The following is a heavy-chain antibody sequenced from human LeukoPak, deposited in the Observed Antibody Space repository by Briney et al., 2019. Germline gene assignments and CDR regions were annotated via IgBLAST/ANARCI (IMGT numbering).Heavy chain of an antibody. Sequence: SETLSLTCTVSGGSISDYYWSWIRQPAGKGLEWIGRIYSSGSTNYNPSLKSRVTMSVDTSKNQFSVNLTSVTAADTAVYYCVRCRGTTVLTRFDNWGQGTLVTVSS. D-gene: IGHD4/OR15-4a*01. CDR2: IYSSGST. CDR3: VRCRGTTVLTRFDN. V-gene: IGHV4-4*07. J-gene: IGHJ4*02. CDR1: GGSISDYY.